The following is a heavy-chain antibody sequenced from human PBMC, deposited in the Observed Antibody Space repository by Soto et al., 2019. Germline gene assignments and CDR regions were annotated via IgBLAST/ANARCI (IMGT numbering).Heavy chain of an antibody. CDR2: ISGSGGST. V-gene: IGHV3-23*01. D-gene: IGHD2-2*01. CDR1: GFTFSSYA. Sequence: EVQLLESGGGLVQPGGSLRLSCAASGFTFSSYAMSWVRQAPGKGLEWVSAISGSGGSTYYADSVKGRFTISRDNSKNTLYLRMNSLRAEDTAVYYCAKDRALLDQLPSGDYWGQGTLVTVSS. CDR3: AKDRALLDQLPSGDY. J-gene: IGHJ4*02.